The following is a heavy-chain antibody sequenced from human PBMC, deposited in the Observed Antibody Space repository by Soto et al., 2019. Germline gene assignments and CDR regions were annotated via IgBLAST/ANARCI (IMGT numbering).Heavy chain of an antibody. CDR3: SRSLYSTSSDWFDP. CDR2: ISSDASNK. Sequence: QVQLVESGGGVVQPGRSLRLSCAASGFTFNRYAMHWVRQAPGKGREWVAVISSDASNKFYTDSVKGRFTISRDTSTNTLYLQMNSLRSDDTALYYCSRSLYSTSSDWFDPWGQGTLVTVSS. J-gene: IGHJ5*02. D-gene: IGHD5-18*01. CDR1: GFTFNRYA. V-gene: IGHV3-30-3*01.